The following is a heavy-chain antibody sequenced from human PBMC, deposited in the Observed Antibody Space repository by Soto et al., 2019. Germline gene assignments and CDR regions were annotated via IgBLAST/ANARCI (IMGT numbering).Heavy chain of an antibody. V-gene: IGHV4-30-2*01. CDR1: GGSISSADYS. CDR3: ARGGDYLFDY. Sequence: QLQLQESGSGLVKPSQTLSLTCAVSGGSISSADYSWSWIRQPPGKGLEWIGYIYHSGSTYYNPSLKSRVTISIDRSKNQFSLKLISVTAADTAVYYCARGGDYLFDYWGQGTLVTVSS. CDR2: IYHSGST. J-gene: IGHJ4*02. D-gene: IGHD4-17*01.